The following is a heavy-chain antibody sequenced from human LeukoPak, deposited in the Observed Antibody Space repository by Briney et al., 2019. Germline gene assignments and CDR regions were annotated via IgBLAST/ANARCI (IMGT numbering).Heavy chain of an antibody. J-gene: IGHJ4*02. Sequence: PGGSLRLSCAASGFTFNSYAMSWVRQAPGKGLEWVSAIRGRGGSTYYADSVKGRFTISRDNSKNSLYLQMNSLRAEDTAVYYCAKAGYCSSGTCYYPDYWGQGTLVTVSS. V-gene: IGHV3-23*01. CDR3: AKAGYCSSGTCYYPDY. CDR2: IRGRGGST. D-gene: IGHD2-15*01. CDR1: GFTFNSYA.